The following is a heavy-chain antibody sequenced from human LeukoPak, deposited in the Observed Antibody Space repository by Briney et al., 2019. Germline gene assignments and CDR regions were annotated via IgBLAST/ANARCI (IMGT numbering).Heavy chain of an antibody. V-gene: IGHV3-30*03. J-gene: IGHJ3*02. Sequence: PGGSLRLSCAASGFTFSSYGMHWVRQAPGKGLEWVAVISYDGSNKYYADSVKGRFTISRDNSKNTLYLQMNSLRAEDTAVYYCAGRNGSSIGGDAFDIWGQGTMVTVSS. CDR1: GFTFSSYG. CDR3: AGRNGSSIGGDAFDI. D-gene: IGHD1-26*01. CDR2: ISYDGSNK.